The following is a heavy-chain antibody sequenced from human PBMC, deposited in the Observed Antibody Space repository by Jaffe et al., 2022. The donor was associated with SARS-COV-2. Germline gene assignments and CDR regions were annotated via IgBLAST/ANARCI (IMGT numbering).Heavy chain of an antibody. CDR2: IYWDDDK. CDR1: GFSLTTSGVG. Sequence: QIALKESGPTLVKPTQTLTLTCTFFGFSLTTSGVGVGWVRQPPGKALEWVSVIYWDDDKHYSPSLKSRLTITKDTSKNQVVLTMTNMDPLDTATYYCAHTIATRIRSGTYYYYYYYMDVWGEGTTVTVSS. V-gene: IGHV2-5*02. J-gene: IGHJ6*03. D-gene: IGHD3-10*01. CDR3: AHTIATRIRSGTYYYYYYYMDV.